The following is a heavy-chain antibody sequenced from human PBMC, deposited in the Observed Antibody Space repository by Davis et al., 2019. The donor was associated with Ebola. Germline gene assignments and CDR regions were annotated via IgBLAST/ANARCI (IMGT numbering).Heavy chain of an antibody. CDR1: GFTFRNYA. CDR3: ARDTSGSWARYYGMNV. CDR2: ISSDESDT. V-gene: IGHV3-30*04. D-gene: IGHD1-26*01. J-gene: IGHJ6*02. Sequence: WGSLRLSCAASGFTFRNYAMHRVRQAPGKGLEWVAVISSDESDTQYTDSVKGRFTISRDNSNNTLYLQMNSLRPEDTAVYYCARDTSGSWARYYGMNVWGQGTTVTVSS.